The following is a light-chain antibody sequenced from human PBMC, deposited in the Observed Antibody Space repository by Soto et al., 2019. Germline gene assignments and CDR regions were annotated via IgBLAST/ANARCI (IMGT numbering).Light chain of an antibody. Sequence: QSALTQPPSASGTPGQRVTISCSGSSSNIGSNYVYWYQQLPGTAPQLLIYKNNQRPSGVPDRFTGSKSGPSASLAISGLRSEDEADYYCAAWDDSLSGYVFGTGTKLTVL. V-gene: IGLV1-47*01. CDR3: AAWDDSLSGYV. CDR1: SSNIGSNY. J-gene: IGLJ1*01. CDR2: KNN.